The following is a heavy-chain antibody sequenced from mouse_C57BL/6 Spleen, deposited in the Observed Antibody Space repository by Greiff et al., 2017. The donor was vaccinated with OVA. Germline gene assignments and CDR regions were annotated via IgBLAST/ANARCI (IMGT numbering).Heavy chain of an antibody. J-gene: IGHJ3*01. D-gene: IGHD1-1*01. V-gene: IGHV1-62-2*01. CDR1: GYTFTEYT. CDR3: ARHEAYNGSRSCLAY. Sequence: VQLKESGAELVKPGASVKLSCKASGYTFTEYTIHWVKQRSGQGLEWIGWFYPGSGSIKYNEKFKDKATLTVDKSSSTVYMELSRLTSEDSAVYFCARHEAYNGSRSCLAYWGQGTLVTVSA. CDR2: FYPGSGSI.